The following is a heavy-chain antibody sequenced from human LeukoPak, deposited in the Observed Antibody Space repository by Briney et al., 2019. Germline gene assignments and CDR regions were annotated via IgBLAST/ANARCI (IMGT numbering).Heavy chain of an antibody. D-gene: IGHD2-8*01. CDR1: GFNFRSYG. Sequence: GGSLRLSCAASGFNFRSYGMHWVRHTPGKGLEWVAFIQYDGSTKVYADSVKGRVTIPRDNSKNTVHLQMNSLKAEDTAVYYCAKVPRMAYYYYMDVWGKGTTVTVSS. CDR3: AKVPRMAYYYYMDV. J-gene: IGHJ6*03. V-gene: IGHV3-30*02. CDR2: IQYDGSTK.